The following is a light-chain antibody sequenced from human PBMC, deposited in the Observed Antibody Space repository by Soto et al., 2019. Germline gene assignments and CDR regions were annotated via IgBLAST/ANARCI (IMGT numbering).Light chain of an antibody. CDR1: SSDVGGYNY. V-gene: IGLV2-14*01. J-gene: IGLJ3*02. CDR2: EVS. CDR3: SSYTISSTLWV. Sequence: QSVLTQPASVSGSPGQSITISCTGTSSDVGGYNYVSWYQQHPGKAPKLMIYEVSNRPSGVSNRVSGSKSGNTASLTISGLQAEDEADYYCSSYTISSTLWVFGGGTKLTVL.